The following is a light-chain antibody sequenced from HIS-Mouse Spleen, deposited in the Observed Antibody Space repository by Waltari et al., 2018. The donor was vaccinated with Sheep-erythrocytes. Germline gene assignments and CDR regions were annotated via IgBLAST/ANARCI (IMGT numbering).Light chain of an antibody. CDR2: DVS. Sequence: QSALTQPRSVSGSPGQSVPISCTATSSDVGGYNYFSWYQQHPGKAPKLMIYDVSKRPSGVPDRFSGSKSGNTASLTISGLQAEDEADYYCCSYAGSYTLVFGGGTKLTVL. V-gene: IGLV2-11*01. J-gene: IGLJ2*01. CDR3: CSYAGSYTLV. CDR1: SSDVGGYNY.